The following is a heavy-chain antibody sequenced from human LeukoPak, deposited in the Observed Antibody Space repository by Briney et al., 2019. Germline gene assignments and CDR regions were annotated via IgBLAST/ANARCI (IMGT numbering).Heavy chain of an antibody. CDR3: ARGLFHSSGLPYAMDV. CDR2: INHSGST. Sequence: SETLSLTCAVYGGSLSGYYWSWIRQPPGKGLEWIGEINHSGSTNYNPSLKSRVTISVDTSKNQFSLKVSSVTAADTAVYYCARGLFHSSGLPYAMDVWGQGTTVTVSS. J-gene: IGHJ6*02. V-gene: IGHV4-34*01. D-gene: IGHD3-22*01. CDR1: GGSLSGYY.